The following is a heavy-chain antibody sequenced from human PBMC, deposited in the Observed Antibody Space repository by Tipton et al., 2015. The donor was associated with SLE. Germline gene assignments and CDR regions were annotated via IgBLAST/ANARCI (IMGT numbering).Heavy chain of an antibody. Sequence: SLRLSFAASGFTFSSYAMHWVRQAPGKGLEWVAVISYDGSNKYYADSVKGRFTISRDNSKNTLYLQMNSLRSEDTAVYYCARYYYGSGSYYNGFDPWGQGTLVTVSS. CDR2: ISYDGSNK. CDR3: ARYYYGSGSYYNGFDP. D-gene: IGHD3-10*01. CDR1: GFTFSSYA. J-gene: IGHJ5*02. V-gene: IGHV3-30-3*01.